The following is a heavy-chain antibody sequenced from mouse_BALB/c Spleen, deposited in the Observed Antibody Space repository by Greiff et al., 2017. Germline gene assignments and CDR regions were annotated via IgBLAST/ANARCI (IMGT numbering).Heavy chain of an antibody. J-gene: IGHJ2*01. D-gene: IGHD2-1*01. CDR1: GYSFTSYW. V-gene: IGHV1S135*01. Sequence: EVKLMESGPQLVRPGASVKISCKASGYSFTSYWMHWVKQRPGQGLEWIGYIDPFNGGTSYNQKFKGKATLTVDKSSSTAYMHLSSLTSEDSAVYYCARNYYRFDYWGQGTTLTVSS. CDR2: IDPFNGGT. CDR3: ARNYYRFDY.